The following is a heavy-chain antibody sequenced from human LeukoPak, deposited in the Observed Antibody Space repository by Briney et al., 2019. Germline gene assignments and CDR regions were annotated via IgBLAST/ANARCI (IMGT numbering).Heavy chain of an antibody. J-gene: IGHJ3*02. CDR3: ARVAMVRGGADAFDI. Sequence: SETLSLTCTVSGGSINDITYYWGWIRQPPGKGLEWIVSIYYSGSTYYNPSLKSRFTISVDTSKNQFSLKLSSVDAAGADVYYCARVAMVRGGADAFDIWGQGTMVTVSS. CDR1: GGSINDITYY. D-gene: IGHD3-10*01. CDR2: IYYSGST. V-gene: IGHV4-39*07.